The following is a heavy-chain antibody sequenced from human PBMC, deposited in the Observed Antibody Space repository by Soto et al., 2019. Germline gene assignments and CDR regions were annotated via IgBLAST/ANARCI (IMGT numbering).Heavy chain of an antibody. CDR1: GGTFISDA. CDR3: ARCHSDSSGPGYLDS. CDR2: VIPMFPKA. V-gene: IGHV1-69*06. Sequence: QVRLVQSEAEVKKAGSSVKVSCKASGGTFISDAVTWVRQAPGQGLEWMGGVIPMFPKANYAQKFQGRANITADKSTSTVYMELHSLKSEDTALYYCARCHSDSSGPGYLDSWGQGTLVNVTS. D-gene: IGHD3-22*01. J-gene: IGHJ4*02.